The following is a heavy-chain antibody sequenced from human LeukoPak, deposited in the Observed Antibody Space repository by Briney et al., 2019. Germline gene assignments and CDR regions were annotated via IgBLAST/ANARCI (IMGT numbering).Heavy chain of an antibody. D-gene: IGHD2-15*01. CDR2: IYYSGST. V-gene: IGHV4-31*03. CDR3: ARANCGGGSCYSDY. J-gene: IGHJ4*01. CDR1: GGSISSGGYY. Sequence: SETLSLTCTVSGGSISSGGYYWSWIRQHPGKGLEWIGYIYYSGSTYYNPSLKSRVTISVDTSKNQFSLKLCSVTAADTVVYYCARANCGGGSCYSDYWGQGTLVTVSS.